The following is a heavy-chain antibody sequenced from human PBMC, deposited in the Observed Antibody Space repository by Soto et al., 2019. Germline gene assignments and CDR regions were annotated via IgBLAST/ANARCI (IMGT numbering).Heavy chain of an antibody. Sequence: SETLSLTCAVSGGSISSSNWWSWVRRPPGKGLEWIGEIYHSGSTNYNPSLKSRVAISVDKSKNQFSLKLSSVTAADTAVYYCAGSTGSGSYYDYWGQGTLVTVSS. D-gene: IGHD3-10*01. CDR1: GGSISSSNW. J-gene: IGHJ4*02. CDR2: IYHSGST. CDR3: AGSTGSGSYYDY. V-gene: IGHV4-4*02.